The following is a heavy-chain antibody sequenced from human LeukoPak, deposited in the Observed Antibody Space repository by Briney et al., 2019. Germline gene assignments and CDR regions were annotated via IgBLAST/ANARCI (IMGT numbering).Heavy chain of an antibody. CDR2: TYYRSKWHN. CDR1: GDSVSSNSAA. V-gene: IGHV6-1*01. J-gene: IGHJ5*02. Sequence: SQTLSLTCAISGDSVSSNSAAWNWIRQSPSRGLEWLGRTYYRSKWHNDYAVSVKSRITINPDTSKNQFSLQLNSVTPEDTAVYYCARGGYDSSGYLRGFDPWGQGTLVTVSS. CDR3: ARGGYDSSGYLRGFDP. D-gene: IGHD3-22*01.